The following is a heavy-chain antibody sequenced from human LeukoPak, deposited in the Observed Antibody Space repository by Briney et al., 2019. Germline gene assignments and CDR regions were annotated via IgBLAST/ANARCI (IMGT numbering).Heavy chain of an antibody. CDR2: INHSGST. J-gene: IGHJ4*02. V-gene: IGHV4-34*01. D-gene: IGHD4-23*01. CDR3: ALTTVVTPGPDY. Sequence: SETLSLTCAVYGGSFSGYYWSWIRQPPGKGLEWIGEINHSGSTNYNPSLKSRVTISVDTSKNQFPLKLSSVTAADTAVYYCALTTVVTPGPDYWGQGTLVTVSS. CDR1: GGSFSGYY.